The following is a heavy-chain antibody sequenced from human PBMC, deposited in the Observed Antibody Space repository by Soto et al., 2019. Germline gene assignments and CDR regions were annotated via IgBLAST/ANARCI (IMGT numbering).Heavy chain of an antibody. D-gene: IGHD6-6*01. J-gene: IGHJ4*02. Sequence: PXDILSLSFNVCGASIRSSDYYGSWIRQPPGKGLEWIGYIYHTGRTSYNPALRSRLTISIDRSKNPFSLTPSSVRAADTALYYCARDQSSSPDFFDYWGQGTLVTGSS. CDR2: IYHTGRT. V-gene: IGHV4-30-4*02. CDR3: ARDQSSSPDFFDY. CDR1: GASIRSSDYY.